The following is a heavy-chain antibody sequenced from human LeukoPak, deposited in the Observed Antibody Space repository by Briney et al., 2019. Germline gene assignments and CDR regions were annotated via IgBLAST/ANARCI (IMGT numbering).Heavy chain of an antibody. V-gene: IGHV3-7*01. J-gene: IGHJ3*02. CDR3: ARAPGKQWLVRYEVDAFDI. CDR2: IKQDGSEK. CDR1: GFTFSSYW. Sequence: GGSLRLSCAASGFTFSSYWMSWVRQAPGKGLEWVANIKQDGSEKYYVDSVKGRFTISRDNAKNSLYLQMNSLRAEDTAVYYCARAPGKQWLVRYEVDAFDIWGQGTMVTVSS. D-gene: IGHD6-19*01.